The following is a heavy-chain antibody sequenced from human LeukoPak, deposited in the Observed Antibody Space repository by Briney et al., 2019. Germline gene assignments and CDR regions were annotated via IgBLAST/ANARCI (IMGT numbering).Heavy chain of an antibody. J-gene: IGHJ6*03. CDR2: ISWNSKNI. Sequence: GGSLRLSCGASGFTFEDYAMHWVRQAPGEGLEWVSGISWNSKNIGYADSVKGRFTISRDNAKNSLHLQMNSLRAEDTAVYYCAKTFLYYYYMDVWGKGTTVTVSS. D-gene: IGHD2/OR15-2a*01. CDR3: AKTFLYYYYMDV. CDR1: GFTFEDYA. V-gene: IGHV3-9*01.